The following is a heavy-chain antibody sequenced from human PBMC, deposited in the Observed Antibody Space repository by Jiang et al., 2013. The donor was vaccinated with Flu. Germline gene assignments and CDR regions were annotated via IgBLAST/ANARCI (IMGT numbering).Heavy chain of an antibody. CDR3: AHRLLDYDNIGYPFDY. J-gene: IGHJ4*02. Sequence: KPTQTLTLTCTFSGFSLDLRGVGVGWIRQPPGKALEWLALIYWDDDKFYNPSLKNRLTVTKDTSRNQVVLKMTNVDPVDTATYYCAHRLLDYDNIGYPFDYWGQGTLVTVSS. CDR2: IYWDDDK. CDR1: GFSLDLRGVG. V-gene: IGHV2-5*02. D-gene: IGHD3-22*01.